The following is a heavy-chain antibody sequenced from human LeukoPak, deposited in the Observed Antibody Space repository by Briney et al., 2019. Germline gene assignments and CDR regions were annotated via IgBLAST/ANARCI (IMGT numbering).Heavy chain of an antibody. CDR1: GFTFSSYA. J-gene: IGHJ4*02. Sequence: GGSLRLSCAASGFTFSSYAMSWVRQAPGKGLEWVSAISGSGGSTYYADSVEGRFTISRDNSKNTLYLQMNSLRAEDTAVYYCAKGRDDYGDYGCDYWGQGTLVTVSS. CDR2: ISGSGGST. CDR3: AKGRDDYGDYGCDY. D-gene: IGHD4-17*01. V-gene: IGHV3-23*01.